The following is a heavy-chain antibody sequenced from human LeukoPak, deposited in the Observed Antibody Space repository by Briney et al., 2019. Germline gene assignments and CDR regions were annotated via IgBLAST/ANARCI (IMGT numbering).Heavy chain of an antibody. J-gene: IGHJ4*02. CDR1: GFTFSSYA. V-gene: IGHV3-23*01. D-gene: IGHD3-22*01. Sequence: PGGSLILSCSASGFTFSSYAMSWVRQAPGKGLEWVSAINGSGSSTYYAYSQKGRFTISRDNSKNTLYLQMNSLRAEDTAVYYCAKPGITMIVVVTFFDYWGQGTLVSVSS. CDR2: INGSGSST. CDR3: AKPGITMIVVVTFFDY.